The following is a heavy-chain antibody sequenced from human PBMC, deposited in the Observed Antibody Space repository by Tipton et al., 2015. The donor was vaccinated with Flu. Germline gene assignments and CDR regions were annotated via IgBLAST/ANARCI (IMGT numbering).Heavy chain of an antibody. CDR1: GDSIGSPYY. V-gene: IGHV4-38-2*02. D-gene: IGHD3-22*01. J-gene: IGHJ2*01. CDR3: ARDKIVNPMYYYYDFSGFDPPTL. Sequence: TLSLTCSVSGDSIGSPYYWGWIRQPPGKGLEWIGNIHKTGYTYYNPSLTSRVTISVDTSKNQFSLRLTSVTAADTAVYFCARDKIVNPMYYYYDFSGFDPPTLWGRGTLVTVSS. CDR2: IHKTGYT.